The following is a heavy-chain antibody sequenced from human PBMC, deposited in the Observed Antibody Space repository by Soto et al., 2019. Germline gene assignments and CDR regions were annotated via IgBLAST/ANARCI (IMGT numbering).Heavy chain of an antibody. CDR2: ITSSRGYI. V-gene: IGHV3-21*01. J-gene: IGHJ4*02. CDR1: GFTFSSYY. CDR3: ARGAGEAINDY. Sequence: GGSLRLSCAASGFTFSSYYMNWVRQAPGKGLEWVSSITSSRGYIYYADSVKGRFNISRHNAKKSLYLEMKSLRAEDTAVYFCARGAGEAINDYWGQGTLVTVSS. D-gene: IGHD1-26*01.